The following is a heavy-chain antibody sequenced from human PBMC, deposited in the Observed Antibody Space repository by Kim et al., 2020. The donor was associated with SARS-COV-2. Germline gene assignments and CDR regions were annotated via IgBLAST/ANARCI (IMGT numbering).Heavy chain of an antibody. CDR3: ARGSPLYGSGSRDAFDI. CDR1: GGSISSYY. V-gene: IGHV4-59*01. Sequence: SETLSLTCTVSGGSISSYYWSWIRQPPGKGLEWIGYIYYSGSTNYNPSLKSRVTISVDTSKNQFSLKLSSVTAADTAVYYCARGSPLYGSGSRDAFDIWGQATIVTVSS. J-gene: IGHJ3*02. D-gene: IGHD3-10*01. CDR2: IYYSGST.